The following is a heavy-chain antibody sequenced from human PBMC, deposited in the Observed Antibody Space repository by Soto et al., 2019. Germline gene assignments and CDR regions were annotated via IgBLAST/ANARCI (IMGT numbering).Heavy chain of an antibody. D-gene: IGHD3-10*01. V-gene: IGHV4-61*01. Sequence: PSETLSLTCTVSGDSVTSVSDYWSWIRQPPGKGLEWIGYIYYSGSADYNPSLGSRVTISIDTSKNQFSLKLTSVTAADTAVYYYARGVGFGYYYYHMDLWGQGTTVTVSS. CDR1: GDSVTSVSDY. CDR2: IYYSGSA. CDR3: ARGVGFGYYYYHMDL. J-gene: IGHJ6*02.